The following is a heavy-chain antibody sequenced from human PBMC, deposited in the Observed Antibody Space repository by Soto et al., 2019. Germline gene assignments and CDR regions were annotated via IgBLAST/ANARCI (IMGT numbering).Heavy chain of an antibody. J-gene: IGHJ5*02. D-gene: IGHD3-3*01. Sequence: SGPTLVNPTQTLTLTCTFSGFSLSTSGVGVGWIRQPPGKALEWLALIYWNDDKRYSPSLKSXXXXXXXXXXXXXXXXXXNMDXXXXXXXXXAHRGYYDFWSGYLPWFDPWGQGTLVTVSS. CDR2: IYWNDDK. V-gene: IGHV2-5*01. CDR1: GFSLSTSGVG. CDR3: AHRGYYDFWSGYLPWFDP.